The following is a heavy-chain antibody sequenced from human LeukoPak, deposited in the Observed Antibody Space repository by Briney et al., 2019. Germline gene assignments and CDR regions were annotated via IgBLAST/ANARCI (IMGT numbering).Heavy chain of an antibody. CDR3: AKGRSGWYSDFDY. Sequence: GGSLRLSCAASGFSFSSYAMSWVRQAPGKGLEWVSAISASGGSTYYADSVKGRFTISRDNSKNTLSLHMNSLRAEDTAVYYCAKGRSGWYSDFDYWGQGTLVTVSS. CDR1: GFSFSSYA. D-gene: IGHD6-19*01. CDR2: ISASGGST. J-gene: IGHJ4*02. V-gene: IGHV3-23*01.